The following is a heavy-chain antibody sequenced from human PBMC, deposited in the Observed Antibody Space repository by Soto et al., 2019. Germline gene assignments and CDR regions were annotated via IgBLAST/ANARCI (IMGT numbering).Heavy chain of an antibody. Sequence: QVQLRESGPRLVKPSGTLSLACAVSGGSISSSYWWTWVRQAPGKGLQWIGEIYHSGITNYNPSRKRRVSMSVDKSNNECSLSLTSVTAADTAVYYCAALPPRIVVVFTEMPTWGQGILFTVSS. J-gene: IGHJ5*02. CDR3: AALPPRIVVVFTEMPT. CDR2: IYHSGIT. D-gene: IGHD2-21*01. V-gene: IGHV4-4*02. CDR1: GGSISSSYW.